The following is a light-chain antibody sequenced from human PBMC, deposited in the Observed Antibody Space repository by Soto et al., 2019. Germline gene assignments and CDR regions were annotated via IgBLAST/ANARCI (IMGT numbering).Light chain of an antibody. CDR3: TSYTSSYIFV. CDR1: SSDVGASEY. J-gene: IGLJ1*01. V-gene: IGLV2-8*01. CDR2: QVS. Sequence: QSVLTQPPSASGSPGQSVTISCTGTSSDVGASEYVSWYQQHPGKAPKLMIYQVSKRPSGVPDRFSGSRSGNTASLTVSGLQAEDEADYYCTSYTSSYIFVLGGGTNVTVL.